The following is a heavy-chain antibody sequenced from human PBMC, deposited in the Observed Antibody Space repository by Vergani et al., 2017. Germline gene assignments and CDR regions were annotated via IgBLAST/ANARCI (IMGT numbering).Heavy chain of an antibody. D-gene: IGHD6-19*01. CDR2: IYYSGLT. V-gene: IGHV4-59*08. CDR1: FDSIRNLY. Sequence: VQLQESGPGLVKPPGTLSLTCSVSFDSIRNLYCNWIRQPPGKGLEWIGSIYYSGLTYYNPSLKSRVAISVDTSKNQFSLKVTSVTAADTAVYFCARQRPGSGWSPGDFDDWGQGILVTVSS. CDR3: ARQRPGSGWSPGDFDD. J-gene: IGHJ4*02.